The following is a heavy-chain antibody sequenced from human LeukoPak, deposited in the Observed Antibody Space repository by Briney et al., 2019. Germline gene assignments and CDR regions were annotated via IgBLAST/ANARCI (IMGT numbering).Heavy chain of an antibody. V-gene: IGHV3-21*01. CDR3: VRWGIAARPGIDY. D-gene: IGHD6-6*01. CDR1: GFTFSSYS. Sequence: GGSLRLSCAASGFTFSSYSMNWVRQAPGKGLEWVSSISSSSSYIYYADSVKGRFTISRDNAKNSLYLQMNSLRAEDTAVYYCVRWGIAARPGIDYWGQGTLVTVPS. CDR2: ISSSSSYI. J-gene: IGHJ4*02.